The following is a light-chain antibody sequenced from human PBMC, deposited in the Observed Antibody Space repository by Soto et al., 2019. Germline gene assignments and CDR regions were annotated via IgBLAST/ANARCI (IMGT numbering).Light chain of an antibody. CDR1: SSDVGGYDY. J-gene: IGLJ2*01. V-gene: IGLV2-14*01. Sequence: QSVLTQPASVSGSPGQSITISCTGTSSDVGGYDYVSWYQQHPGKAPKLMIYDVSNRPSGVSYRFSGSKSGNTASLTISGLQSEDEAAYYCTSYTSSNTLVFGGGTKVTVL. CDR3: TSYTSSNTLV. CDR2: DVS.